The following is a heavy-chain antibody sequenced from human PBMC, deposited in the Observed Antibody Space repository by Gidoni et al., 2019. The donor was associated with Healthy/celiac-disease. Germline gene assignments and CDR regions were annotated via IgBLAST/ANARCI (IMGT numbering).Heavy chain of an antibody. Sequence: EVQLLESGGGLVQPGGSLRLSCAASGVTFNSYAMSWVRQAPGKGLEWVSAISGRGGSTYYADSVKGRFTISRDNSKNTLYLQMNSLRAEDTAVYYCAKESEGGIAVAGSDYWGQGTLVTVSS. D-gene: IGHD6-19*01. CDR3: AKESEGGIAVAGSDY. CDR2: ISGRGGST. J-gene: IGHJ4*02. CDR1: GVTFNSYA. V-gene: IGHV3-23*01.